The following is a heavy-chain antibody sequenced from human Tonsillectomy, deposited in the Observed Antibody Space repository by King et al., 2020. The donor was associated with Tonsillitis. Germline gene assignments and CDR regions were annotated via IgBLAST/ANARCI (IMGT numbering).Heavy chain of an antibody. J-gene: IGHJ4*02. Sequence: QLVQSGAEVKKPGASVKVSYKASGYTFTSYYMHWVRQAPGQGLEWMGIINPSGGSTSYAQKFQGRVTMTRDTSTSTVYMELSSLRSEDTAVYYCARSGWNYAFDYWGQGTLVTVSS. CDR1: GYTFTSYY. CDR2: INPSGGST. CDR3: ARSGWNYAFDY. V-gene: IGHV1-46*01. D-gene: IGHD1-7*01.